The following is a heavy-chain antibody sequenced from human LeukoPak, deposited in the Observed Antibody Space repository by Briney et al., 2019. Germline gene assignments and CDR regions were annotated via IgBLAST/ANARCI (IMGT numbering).Heavy chain of an antibody. D-gene: IGHD6-6*01. J-gene: IGHJ4*02. CDR1: GFPVSDND. CDR3: ARRSVPGRPGY. Sequence: GGSLRLSCAASGFPVSDNDIKWVRQAPGKGLEWVSLIYADGVTHYTDSVRGRFSIFRDNSKNTVYLQMNSLRGEDTAVYYCARRSVPGRPGYCGQGTLVSVSS. V-gene: IGHV3-66*04. CDR2: IYADGVT.